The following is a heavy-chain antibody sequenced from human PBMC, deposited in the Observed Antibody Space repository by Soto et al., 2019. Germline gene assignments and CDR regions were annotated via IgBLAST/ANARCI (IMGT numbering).Heavy chain of an antibody. V-gene: IGHV4-59*01. D-gene: IGHD6-19*01. Sequence: SETLSLTCTVSGGSISSYYWSWIRQPPGKGLEWIGYIYYSGSTNYNPSLKSRVTISVDTSKNQFSLKLSSVTAADTAVYYCARGGQWLVLGAFDIWGQGTMVTVSS. J-gene: IGHJ3*02. CDR1: GGSISSYY. CDR3: ARGGQWLVLGAFDI. CDR2: IYYSGST.